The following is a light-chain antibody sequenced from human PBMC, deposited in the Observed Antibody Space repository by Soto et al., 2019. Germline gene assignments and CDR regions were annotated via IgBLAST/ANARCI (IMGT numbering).Light chain of an antibody. V-gene: IGKV1-39*01. Sequence: GDRVTITCRAGQTXXRXLNWYQQKPGRAPNLLIYAVSNLQSGVPSRFSGSGSGTEFTLTISDLQPEDFATYYCQQSYSTLFTFGPGTKVEIK. J-gene: IGKJ3*01. CDR2: AVS. CDR3: QQSYSTLFT. CDR1: QTXXRX.